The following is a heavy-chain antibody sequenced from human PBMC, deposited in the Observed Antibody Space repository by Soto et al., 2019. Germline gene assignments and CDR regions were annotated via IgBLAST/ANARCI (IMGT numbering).Heavy chain of an antibody. V-gene: IGHV4-59*01. J-gene: IGHJ3*02. Sequence: SETLSLTCTVSGGSISSYYWSWIRQPPGKGLEWIGYIYYSGSTNYNPSLKSRVTISVDTSKNQFSLKMSSVTAADTAVYYCARERFYYDSSGYNDAFDIWGQGTMVTVSS. CDR3: ARERFYYDSSGYNDAFDI. CDR1: GGSISSYY. D-gene: IGHD3-22*01. CDR2: IYYSGST.